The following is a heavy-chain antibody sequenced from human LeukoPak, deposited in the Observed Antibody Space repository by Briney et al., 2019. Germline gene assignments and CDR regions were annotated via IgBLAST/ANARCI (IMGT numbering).Heavy chain of an antibody. CDR3: ARHGWQYQLPFLDY. CDR2: IYYSGST. D-gene: IGHD2-2*01. CDR1: GGSISSSSYY. V-gene: IGHV4-39*01. J-gene: IGHJ4*02. Sequence: SETLSLTCTVPGGSISSSSYYWGWIRQPPGKGLGWHGSIYYSGSTYYNPSLKSRVTISVDTSKNQFSLKLSSVTAADTAVYYCARHGWQYQLPFLDYWGQGTLVTVSS.